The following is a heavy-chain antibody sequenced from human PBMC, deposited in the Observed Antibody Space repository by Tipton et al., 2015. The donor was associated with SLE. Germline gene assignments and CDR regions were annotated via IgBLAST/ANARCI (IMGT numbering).Heavy chain of an antibody. CDR2: INHSGST. V-gene: IGHV4-34*01. D-gene: IGHD6-13*01. CDR1: GGPFSGYY. CDR3: ARDRSAGYSSSWFFDY. J-gene: IGHJ4*02. Sequence: TLSLTCAVYGGPFSGYYWSWIRQPPGKGLEWIGEINHSGSTNYNPSLKSRVTISVDTSKNQFSLKLSSVTAADAAVYYCARDRSAGYSSSWFFDYWGQGTLVTVSS.